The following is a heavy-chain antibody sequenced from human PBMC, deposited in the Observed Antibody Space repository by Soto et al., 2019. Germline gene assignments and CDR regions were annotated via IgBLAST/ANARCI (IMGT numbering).Heavy chain of an antibody. CDR1: GFTFTNYA. Sequence: EVQLLESGGGLVKPGGSLRLSCAASGFTFTNYAMTWVRQAPGKGLEWVSSISGGDGDTSYADSVKGRFTISRDNSENTMFLQMNSLRPDDTAVYYCAKDRFTSTVRKYWFFVLWGRGTLVTVSS. J-gene: IGHJ2*01. V-gene: IGHV3-23*01. CDR2: ISGGDGDT. CDR3: AKDRFTSTVRKYWFFVL. D-gene: IGHD3-10*01.